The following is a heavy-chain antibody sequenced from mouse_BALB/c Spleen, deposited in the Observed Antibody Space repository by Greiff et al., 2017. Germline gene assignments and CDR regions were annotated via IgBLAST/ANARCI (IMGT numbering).Heavy chain of an antibody. D-gene: IGHD2-4*01. V-gene: IGHV1S29*02. CDR1: GYTFTDYN. J-gene: IGHJ3*01. Sequence: VHVKQSGPELVKPGASVKISCKASGYTFTDYNMHWVKQSHGKSLEWIGYIYPYNGGTGYNQKFRSKATLTVDNSSSTAYMELRSLTSEDSAVYYCARVGRAYDYPWFAYWGQGTLVTVSA. CDR3: ARVGRAYDYPWFAY. CDR2: IYPYNGGT.